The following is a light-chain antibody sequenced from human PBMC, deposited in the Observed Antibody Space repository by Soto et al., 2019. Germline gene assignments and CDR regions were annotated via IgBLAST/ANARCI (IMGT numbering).Light chain of an antibody. CDR1: QSITNY. CDR2: AAS. J-gene: IGKJ2*01. CDR3: QQSYNYPYT. Sequence: DIQVTQSPSSLSASVGDRVTITCRASQSITNYLNWYQHEPGKAPKLLIYAASSLQSGVPPRFSGSGSGTDFTLTISSLQPEDFATYYCQQSYNYPYTFGQGTK. V-gene: IGKV1-39*01.